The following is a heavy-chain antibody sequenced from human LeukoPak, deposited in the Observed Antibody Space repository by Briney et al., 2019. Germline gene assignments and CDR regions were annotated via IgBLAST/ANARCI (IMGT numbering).Heavy chain of an antibody. CDR1: GYTFTGYY. CDR3: ASELGIEYSSSSGPSS. V-gene: IGHV1-2*06. Sequence: ASVKVSCKASGYTFTGYYMHWVRQAPGQGLEWMGRINPNSGGTNYAQKFQGRVTMTRDTSISTAYMELSRLRSEDTAVYYCASELGIEYSSSSGPSSWGQGTLVTVSS. D-gene: IGHD6-6*01. J-gene: IGHJ5*02. CDR2: INPNSGGT.